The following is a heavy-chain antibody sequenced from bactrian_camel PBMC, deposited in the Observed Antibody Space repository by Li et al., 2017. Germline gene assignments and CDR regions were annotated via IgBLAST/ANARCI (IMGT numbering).Heavy chain of an antibody. D-gene: IGHD6*01. Sequence: QVQLVESGGGSVQTGGSLRLSCVVSGHSRGSNCVGWYRLPPGRAPAEREGIAAIRRSGGETWYAGSVKGRFTISQGNAKNVIYLQMNSLKPEDTAMYYCKTSSCNWYEDYWGQGTQVTVS. CDR1: GHSRGSNC. V-gene: IGHV3S55*01. J-gene: IGHJ4*01. CDR2: IRRSGGET. CDR3: KTSSCNWYEDY.